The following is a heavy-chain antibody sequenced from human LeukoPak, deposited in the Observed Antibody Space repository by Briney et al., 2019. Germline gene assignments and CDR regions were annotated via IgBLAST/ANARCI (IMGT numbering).Heavy chain of an antibody. CDR1: GFTFTSDA. CDR3: AKDSPTYYYDSSGYLFDY. V-gene: IGHV3-23*01. CDR2: ISGSGGST. D-gene: IGHD3-22*01. Sequence: GGSLRLSCAASGFTFTSDAMSWVRQAPGKGLEWVSAISGSGGSTYYADSVKGRFTISRDNSKNTLYLQMNSLRAEDTAVYYCAKDSPTYYYDSSGYLFDYWGQGTLVTVSS. J-gene: IGHJ4*02.